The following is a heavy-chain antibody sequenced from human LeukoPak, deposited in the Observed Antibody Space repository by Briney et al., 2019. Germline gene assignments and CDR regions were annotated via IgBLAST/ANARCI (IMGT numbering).Heavy chain of an antibody. Sequence: PSETLSLTCTVSGGSISSGGYYWSWIRQPPGEGLEWIGNIYYSGTTSYNPSLESRVIISVDTSKNQFSLKLNSVTAADTAVYYCARDFLPPHYTATIRPDWYFDLWGRGTLVTVSS. CDR3: ARDFLPPHYTATIRPDWYFDL. J-gene: IGHJ2*01. V-gene: IGHV4-61*08. D-gene: IGHD5-12*01. CDR1: GGSISSGGYY. CDR2: IYYSGTT.